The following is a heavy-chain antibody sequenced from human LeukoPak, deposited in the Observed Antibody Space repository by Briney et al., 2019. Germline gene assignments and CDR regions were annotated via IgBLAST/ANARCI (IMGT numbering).Heavy chain of an antibody. D-gene: IGHD3-10*01. CDR2: ISYDGSNK. J-gene: IGHJ6*02. Sequence: GRSLRLSCAASGFTFSSYGMHWVRQAPGKGLEWVAVISYDGSNKYYADSVKGRFTISRDNSKNTLYLQMNSLRAEDTAVYYCARTLSGSGSPYYYYGMDVWGQGTTVTVSS. V-gene: IGHV3-30*03. CDR3: ARTLSGSGSPYYYYGMDV. CDR1: GFTFSSYG.